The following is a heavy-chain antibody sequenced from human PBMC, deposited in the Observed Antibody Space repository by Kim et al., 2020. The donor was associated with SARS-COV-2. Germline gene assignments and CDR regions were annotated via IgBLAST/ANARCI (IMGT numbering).Heavy chain of an antibody. V-gene: IGHV4-30-2*05. Sequence: YNPSLKSRVTISVDTSKNQFSRKLSSVTAADTAVYYCARMKTIAGTVFDYWGQGTLVTVSS. CDR3: ARMKTIAGTVFDY. J-gene: IGHJ4*02. D-gene: IGHD6-13*01.